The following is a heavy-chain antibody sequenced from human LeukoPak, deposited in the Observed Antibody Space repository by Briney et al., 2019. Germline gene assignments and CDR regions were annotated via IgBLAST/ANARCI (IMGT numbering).Heavy chain of an antibody. CDR2: ISSSSSYI. CDR3: GREGFFVVAPAAGNRDV. J-gene: IGHJ6*03. D-gene: IGHD2-2*01. CDR1: GFTFSSYS. V-gene: IGHV3-21*01. Sequence: PGGSLRLSCAASGFTFSSYSMNWVRQAPGKGLEWVSSISSSSSYIYYADSVKGRFTISRDNAKNSLYLQMNSLRAEGTAVYYWGREGFFVVAPAAGNRDVGEKGPTDTVP.